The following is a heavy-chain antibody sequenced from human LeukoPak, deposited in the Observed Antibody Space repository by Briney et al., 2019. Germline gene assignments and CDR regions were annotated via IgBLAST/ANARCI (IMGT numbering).Heavy chain of an antibody. CDR1: GGSISSSSYY. CDR3: ARDKGRGWDYGDYYYYYDMDA. CDR2: IYYSGST. J-gene: IGHJ6*03. V-gene: IGHV4-61*01. Sequence: PSVTLSLTCTVSGGSISSSSYYWGWIRQPPGKGLEWIGYIYYSGSTNYNPSLKTRVTISVDTSKNPFSLKLSSVTAADTAVYYCARDKGRGWDYGDYYYYYDMDAWGKGTTVTVSS. D-gene: IGHD4-17*01.